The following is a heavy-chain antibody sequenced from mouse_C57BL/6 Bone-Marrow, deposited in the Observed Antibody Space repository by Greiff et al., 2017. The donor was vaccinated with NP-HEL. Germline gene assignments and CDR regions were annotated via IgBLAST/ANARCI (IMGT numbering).Heavy chain of an antibody. J-gene: IGHJ2*01. CDR2: IYPGGGYT. V-gene: IGHV1-63*01. Sequence: VQLQESGAELVRPGTSVKMSCKASGYTFTNYWIGWAKQRPGHGLEWIGDIYPGGGYTNYNEKFKGKATLTADKSSSTAYMQFSSLTSEDSAIYYCARSEFDGNYGVYYLDYWGQGTTLTVSS. D-gene: IGHD2-1*01. CDR1: GYTFTNYW. CDR3: ARSEFDGNYGVYYLDY.